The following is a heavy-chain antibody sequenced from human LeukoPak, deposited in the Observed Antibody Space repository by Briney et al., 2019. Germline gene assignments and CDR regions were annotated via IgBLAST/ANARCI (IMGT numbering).Heavy chain of an antibody. D-gene: IGHD3-22*01. CDR2: ISTNGGTT. V-gene: IGHV3-64D*06. CDR1: GFIFSNYA. J-gene: IGHJ4*02. CDR3: VKRDSNGYYYVN. Sequence: GGSLRLSCSASGFIFSNYAMHWVRQAPGKGLEYVSAISTNGGTTNYADSVKGRFTISRDNSKNTVYLQMSSLRVEDTAVYYCVKRDSNGYYYVNWGQGILVTVSS.